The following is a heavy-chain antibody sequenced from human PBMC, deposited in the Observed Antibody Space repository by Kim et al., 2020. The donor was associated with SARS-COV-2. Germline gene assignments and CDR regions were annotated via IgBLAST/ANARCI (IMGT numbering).Heavy chain of an antibody. D-gene: IGHD4-17*01. CDR1: GGTFSSYA. CDR2: IIPIFGTA. Sequence: SVKVSCKASGGTFSSYAISWVRQAPGQGLEWMGGIIPIFGTANYAQKFQGRVTITADESTSTAYMELSSLRSEDTAVYYCARVEFSLDGDYVYAFGIWGQGTMVTVSS. V-gene: IGHV1-69*13. CDR3: ARVEFSLDGDYVYAFGI. J-gene: IGHJ3*02.